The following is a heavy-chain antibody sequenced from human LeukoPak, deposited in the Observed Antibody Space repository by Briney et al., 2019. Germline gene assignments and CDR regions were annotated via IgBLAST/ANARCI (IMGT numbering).Heavy chain of an antibody. CDR3: ATTSPPTPANGAFDI. CDR1: GYTLTELS. CDR2: FDPEDGET. V-gene: IGHV1-24*01. D-gene: IGHD2-8*01. Sequence: GASVKVSCKVSGYTLTELSMHWVRQAPGKGLEWMGGFDPEDGETIYAQKFQGRVTMPEDTSTDTAYMELSSLRPEDTAVYYCATTSPPTPANGAFDIWGQGTMVTVSS. J-gene: IGHJ3*02.